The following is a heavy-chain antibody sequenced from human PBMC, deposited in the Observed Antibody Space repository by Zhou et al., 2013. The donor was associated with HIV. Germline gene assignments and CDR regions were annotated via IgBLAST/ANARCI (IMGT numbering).Heavy chain of an antibody. Sequence: QVQLHQWGAGLLKPSETLSLTCAVYGETFGGFIGAGFASPHGKGLEWIGEVNEGGSSNYNPSLKGRVSISADKSKNQFSLNLTSVSATDTAVYYCARLSSRSCRGGSCYNRFDSWGHGNLVTVSS. V-gene: IGHV4-34*01. D-gene: IGHD2-15*01. CDR3: ARLSSRSCRGGSCYNRFDS. J-gene: IGHJ5*01. CDR1: GETFGGF. CDR2: VNEGGSS.